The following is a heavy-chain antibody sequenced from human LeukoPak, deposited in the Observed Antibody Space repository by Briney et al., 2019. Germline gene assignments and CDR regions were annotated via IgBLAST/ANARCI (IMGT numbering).Heavy chain of an antibody. Sequence: GGSLRLSCTATGFTFSDYWMNWVRQAPGRGLEWVSSIGTSSSYIYYADSLKGRFTISRDNAKNSLYLQMNSLRAEDTAVYYCARRATSERGHSYGLDYWGQGTLVTVSS. CDR2: IGTSSSYI. J-gene: IGHJ4*02. CDR3: ARRATSERGHSYGLDY. V-gene: IGHV3-21*01. CDR1: GFTFSDYW. D-gene: IGHD5-18*01.